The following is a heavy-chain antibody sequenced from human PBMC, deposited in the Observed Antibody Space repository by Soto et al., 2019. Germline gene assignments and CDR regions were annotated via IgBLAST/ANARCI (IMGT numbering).Heavy chain of an antibody. Sequence: QVQLQQWGAGLLKPSKTLSLTCAVYGGSFSGHYWSWIRQPPGKGLEWIGEVNNSGSTNSNPSLKSRVTISADTSKNQFSLKLSSVTAADTALYYCARGISMIVEVQRDAPDKYYFDSWGQGTLVTVSS. D-gene: IGHD3-22*01. V-gene: IGHV4-34*01. CDR2: VNNSGST. CDR3: ARGISMIVEVQRDAPDKYYFDS. CDR1: GGSFSGHY. J-gene: IGHJ4*02.